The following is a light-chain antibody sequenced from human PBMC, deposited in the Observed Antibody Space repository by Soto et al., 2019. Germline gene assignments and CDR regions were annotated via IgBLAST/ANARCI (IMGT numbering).Light chain of an antibody. Sequence: QTTQSPSTLSASVGDRLTPTCRASQSINNWLAWYQQRPGKAPKLLIYKASTLETGVPSRFSGSGSGTEFTLTISSLQPDDFATYYCQQYAGYSRTFGQGTKVDIK. J-gene: IGKJ1*01. V-gene: IGKV1-5*03. CDR2: KAS. CDR1: QSINNW. CDR3: QQYAGYSRT.